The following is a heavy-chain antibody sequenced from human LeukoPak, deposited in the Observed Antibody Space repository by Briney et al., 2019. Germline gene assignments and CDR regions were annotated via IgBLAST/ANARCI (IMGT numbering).Heavy chain of an antibody. CDR1: GGSITGYY. CDR3: ARAGSGWYGLSDY. J-gene: IGHJ4*02. V-gene: IGHV4-4*07. CDR2: IYTTGNT. D-gene: IGHD6-13*01. Sequence: SETLSLTCTVSGGSITGYYWTWIRQPAGKGLEWIGRIYTTGNTNYNTSLKRRVTISVDTSKNQFSLKLSSVTASDTAVYYCARAGSGWYGLSDYWGQGTLVTVSS.